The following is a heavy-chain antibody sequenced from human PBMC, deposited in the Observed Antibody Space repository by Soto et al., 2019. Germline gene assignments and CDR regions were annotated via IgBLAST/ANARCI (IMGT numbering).Heavy chain of an antibody. Sequence: PGGSLPLSYAASGFTFSNAWMNWVRQATGKGLEWVGRIKSKTDGGTTDYAAPVKGRFTISRDDSKNTLYLQMNSLKTEDTAVYYCTTTINLGYCSGGSCYSGVSPFDYWGQGTLVTVSS. D-gene: IGHD2-15*01. J-gene: IGHJ4*02. V-gene: IGHV3-15*07. CDR2: IKSKTDGGTT. CDR3: TTTINLGYCSGGSCYSGVSPFDY. CDR1: GFTFSNAW.